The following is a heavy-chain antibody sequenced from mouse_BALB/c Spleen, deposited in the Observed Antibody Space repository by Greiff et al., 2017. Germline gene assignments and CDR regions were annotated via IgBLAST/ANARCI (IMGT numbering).Heavy chain of an antibody. D-gene: IGHD2-2*01. CDR1: GFTFSDYY. Sequence: EVKLVESGGGLVKPGGSLKLSCAASGFTFSDYYMYWVRQTPEKRLEWVANISDGGSYTYYPDSVKGRFTISRDNAKNNLYLQMSSLKSEDTAMYYCARDLYGYVYYAMDYWGQGTSVTVSS. V-gene: IGHV5-4*02. J-gene: IGHJ4*01. CDR2: ISDGGSYT. CDR3: ARDLYGYVYYAMDY.